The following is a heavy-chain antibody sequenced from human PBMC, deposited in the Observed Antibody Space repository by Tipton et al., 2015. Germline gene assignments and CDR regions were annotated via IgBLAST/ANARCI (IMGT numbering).Heavy chain of an antibody. D-gene: IGHD3-10*01. CDR3: ARRYYYGSGSYQFDP. Sequence: LRLSCTVSGASISSGGFYWSWIRQHPGKGLEWVGTVYHSGTTYYNPSLKSRLSISVETSKNQISLNLRDVTAADTAVYYCARRYYYGSGSYQFDPWGQGTLVTVSS. J-gene: IGHJ5*02. CDR2: VYHSGTT. CDR1: GASISSGGFY. V-gene: IGHV4-31*02.